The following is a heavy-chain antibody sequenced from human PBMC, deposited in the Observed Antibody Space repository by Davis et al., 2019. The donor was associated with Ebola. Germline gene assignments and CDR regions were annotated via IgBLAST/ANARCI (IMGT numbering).Heavy chain of an antibody. CDR3: AKDPAGHAAGDDY. CDR1: GFTFSSYS. J-gene: IGHJ4*02. CDR2: IWYDGRNQ. Sequence: GGSLRLSCAASGFTFSSYSMNWVRQAPGKGLEWVAFIWYDGRNQHYIDSVKGRFTISRDNSKNTLYLHMNNLRLEDTAVYYCAKDPAGHAAGDDYWGQGTLVTVSS. V-gene: IGHV3-30*02. D-gene: IGHD2-2*01.